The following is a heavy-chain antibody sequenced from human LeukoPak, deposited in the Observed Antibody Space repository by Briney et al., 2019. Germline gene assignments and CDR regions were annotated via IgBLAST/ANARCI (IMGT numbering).Heavy chain of an antibody. CDR1: GFTFSSFW. CDR3: ARFAAGGSYYYYMDV. V-gene: IGHV3-7*01. CDR2: IKQEGIEK. Sequence: GGSLRLSCAASGFTFSSFWMSWVRQAPGKGLEWVANIKQEGIEKYYVDSVKGRFTISRDNAKNSLYLQMNSLRADDTAVYYCARFAAGGSYYYYMDVWGEGTTVTVSS. D-gene: IGHD6-25*01. J-gene: IGHJ6*03.